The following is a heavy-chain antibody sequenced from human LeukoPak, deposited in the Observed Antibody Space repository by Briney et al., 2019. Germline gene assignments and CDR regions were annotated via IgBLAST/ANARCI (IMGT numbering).Heavy chain of an antibody. CDR2: IKTKTEGGTT. Sequence: PGGSLRLSCAASGFTFSNAWMSWVRQAPGKGLEWIGRIKTKTEGGTTDYAAPVKGRLTISRDDSKNALYLQMNSLKTEDTAVYYCSWHYQDYWGQGTLVTVSS. J-gene: IGHJ4*02. CDR1: GFTFSNAW. D-gene: IGHD1-7*01. CDR3: SWHYQDY. V-gene: IGHV3-15*01.